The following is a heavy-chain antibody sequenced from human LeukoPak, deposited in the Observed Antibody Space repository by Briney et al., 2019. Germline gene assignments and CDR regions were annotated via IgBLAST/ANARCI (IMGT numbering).Heavy chain of an antibody. CDR1: GFSFSNYA. D-gene: IGHD3-22*01. J-gene: IGHJ4*02. Sequence: PGGSLRLSCAASGFSFSNYAMSWVRQAPGKGLEWVSGLSGHGERTHYADSVKGRFTISRDNSKNTLYLQMNSLRAEDTALYFCAKRDYYDSSGYSPLFDNWGQGILVTVSS. CDR2: LSGHGERT. CDR3: AKRDYYDSSGYSPLFDN. V-gene: IGHV3-23*01.